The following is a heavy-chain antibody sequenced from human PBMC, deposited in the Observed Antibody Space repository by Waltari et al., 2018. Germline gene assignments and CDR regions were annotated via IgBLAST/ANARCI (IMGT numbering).Heavy chain of an antibody. D-gene: IGHD2-2*01. CDR2: IKHSGCA. J-gene: IGHJ6*03. V-gene: IGHV4-34*01. CDR1: GGSFSRYY. CDR3: ARGRRFVVVPAAIPDDYYYMDV. Sequence: QVQLQQSVAGLLKPSETLSLTSAVFGGSFSRYYWSWIRQPPGTRLEWIGEIKHSGCANYNPSHMMRVTISVDTSQNQFSQKLSAGTAADTAVYYCARGRRFVVVPAAIPDDYYYMDVWGKGTTVTISS.